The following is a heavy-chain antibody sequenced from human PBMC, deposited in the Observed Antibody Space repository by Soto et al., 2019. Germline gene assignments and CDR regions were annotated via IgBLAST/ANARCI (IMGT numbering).Heavy chain of an antibody. J-gene: IGHJ6*02. D-gene: IGHD6-13*01. CDR1: GGTFSSYA. V-gene: IGHV1-69*06. CDR2: IIPIFGTA. Sequence: SVKVSCKASGGTFSSYAISWVRQAPGQGLEWMGGIIPIFGTANYAQKFQGRVTITADKSTSTAYMELSSLRSEDTAVYYCARGKSRGQQLVYYYYGMDVWGQGTTVTVSS. CDR3: ARGKSRGQQLVYYYYGMDV.